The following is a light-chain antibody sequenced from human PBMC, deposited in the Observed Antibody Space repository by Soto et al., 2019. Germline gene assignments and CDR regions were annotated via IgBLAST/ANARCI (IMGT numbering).Light chain of an antibody. CDR2: DSS. CDR1: QSVSSH. V-gene: IGKV3-15*01. CDR3: QQFGDWPS. Sequence: EIRMTQSPAILSVSPGESATLSCRASQSVSSHVVWYQQKPGQAPRLLISDSSTTGFPARFSVSGSGTEFTLTISSLQSDDSAIYYCQQFGDWPSFGLGTKLEI. J-gene: IGKJ1*01.